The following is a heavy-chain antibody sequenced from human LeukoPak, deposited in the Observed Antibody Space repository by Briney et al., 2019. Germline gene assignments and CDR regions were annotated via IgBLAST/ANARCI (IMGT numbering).Heavy chain of an antibody. Sequence: PSQTLSLTCTVSGGSISSGGYYWSWIRQHPGKGLEWIGYIYYSGSTYYNPSLKSRVTISVDTSKNQFSLKLSSVTAADTAVYYCARLISFQYSWFDPWGQGTLVTVSS. J-gene: IGHJ5*02. V-gene: IGHV4-31*03. CDR3: ARLISFQYSWFDP. CDR1: GGSISSGGYY. D-gene: IGHD2-2*01. CDR2: IYYSGST.